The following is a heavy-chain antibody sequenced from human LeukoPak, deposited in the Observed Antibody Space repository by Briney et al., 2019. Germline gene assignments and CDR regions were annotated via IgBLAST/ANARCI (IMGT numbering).Heavy chain of an antibody. J-gene: IGHJ6*02. CDR3: ARGRRLVYYYYGMDV. CDR1: GYSFTGYY. Sequence: SVKVSCKPSGYSFTGYYMHWVRQAPGQGLEWMGRIIPILGIANYAQKFQGRVTITADKSTSTAYMELSSLRSEDTAVYYCARGRRLVYYYYGMDVWGQGTTVTVSS. D-gene: IGHD2-21*01. CDR2: IIPILGIA. V-gene: IGHV1-69*04.